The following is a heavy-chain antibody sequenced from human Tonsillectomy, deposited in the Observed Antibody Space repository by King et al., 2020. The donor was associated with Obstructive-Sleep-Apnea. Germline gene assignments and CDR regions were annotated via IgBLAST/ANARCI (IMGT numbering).Heavy chain of an antibody. J-gene: IGHJ5*02. Sequence: QLVQSGAEVKKPGASVKVSCKASGYTFTSYDINWVRQATGQGLEWMGWMNPNSGNTGYAQKFQGRVTMTRNTSISTAYMELSNLRSEDTAGYYCARAPAGFRLIRSTGGDWFDPWGQGTLVIVSS. V-gene: IGHV1-8*01. CDR1: GYTFTSYD. CDR2: MNPNSGNT. D-gene: IGHD2-21*02. CDR3: ARAPAGFRLIRSTGGDWFDP.